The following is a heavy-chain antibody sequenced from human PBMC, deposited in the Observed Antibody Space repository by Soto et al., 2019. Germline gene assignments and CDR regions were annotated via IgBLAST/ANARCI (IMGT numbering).Heavy chain of an antibody. CDR3: ASSFTVRDAIDY. CDR1: GYTFTSYD. D-gene: IGHD2-8*01. V-gene: IGHV1-8*01. J-gene: IGHJ4*02. Sequence: ASVKVSCKASGYTFTSYDINWVRQATGQGLERMGWMNPNSGNTGYAQKFQGRVTMTRNTSISTAYMELSSLRSEDTAVYYCASSFTVRDAIDYWGQGTLVTVSS. CDR2: MNPNSGNT.